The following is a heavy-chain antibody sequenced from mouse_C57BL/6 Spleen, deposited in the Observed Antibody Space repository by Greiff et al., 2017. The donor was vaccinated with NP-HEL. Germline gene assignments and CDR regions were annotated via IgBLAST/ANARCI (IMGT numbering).Heavy chain of an antibody. D-gene: IGHD2-5*01. CDR1: GFNIKNTY. J-gene: IGHJ4*01. Sequence: VQLQQSVAELVRPGASVKLSCTASGFNIKNTYMHWVKQRPEQGLEWIGRIDPANGNTKYAPKFQGKATITADTSSNTAYLQLSSLTSEDTAIYYCARGDYYSNQGGDAMDYWGQGTSVTVSS. CDR2: IDPANGNT. V-gene: IGHV14-3*01. CDR3: ARGDYYSNQGGDAMDY.